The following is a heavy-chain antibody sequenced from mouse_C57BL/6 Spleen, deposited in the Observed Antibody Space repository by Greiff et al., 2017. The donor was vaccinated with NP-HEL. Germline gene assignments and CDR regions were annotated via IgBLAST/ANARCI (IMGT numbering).Heavy chain of an antibody. CDR2: ISYSGST. Sequence: EVQLQESGPGMVKPSQSLSLTCTVTGYSITSGYDWHWIRHFPGNKLEWMGYISYSGSTNYNPSLKSRISITHDTSKNHFFLKLNSVTTEDTATYYFARDGNPGGFAYWGQGTLVTVSA. V-gene: IGHV3-1*01. D-gene: IGHD4-1*01. CDR3: ARDGNPGGFAY. J-gene: IGHJ3*01. CDR1: GYSITSGYD.